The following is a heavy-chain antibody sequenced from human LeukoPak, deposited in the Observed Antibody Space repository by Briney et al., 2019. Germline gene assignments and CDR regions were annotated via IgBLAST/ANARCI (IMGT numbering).Heavy chain of an antibody. V-gene: IGHV3-48*01. Sequence: PGGSQRLSCAASGFTFSGFGMNWVRQAPGKGLEWVSYISSSSSTIYYADSVKGRFTISRDNAKNSLYLQMNSLRAEDTAVYYCARDLHCGGDCYPLTYWGQGTLVTVSS. CDR3: ARDLHCGGDCYPLTY. J-gene: IGHJ4*02. D-gene: IGHD2-21*01. CDR2: ISSSSSTI. CDR1: GFTFSGFG.